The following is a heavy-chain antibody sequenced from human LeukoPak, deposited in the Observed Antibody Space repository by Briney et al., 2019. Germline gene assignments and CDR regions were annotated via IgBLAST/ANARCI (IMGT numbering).Heavy chain of an antibody. D-gene: IGHD1-26*01. J-gene: IGHJ6*03. CDR2: MHPKSGNT. V-gene: IGHV1-8*03. CDR1: GYTFTRYV. CDR3: ARVFSGSNGGYYYYYYMDV. Sequence: GASVTVSCKTSGYTFTRYVINWVRQAAGQGLEWLGWMHPKSGNTGYAQKFQGRVTITRNTSISTAYMELSSLRSEDTAVYYCARVFSGSNGGYYYYYYMDVWGKGTTVTVSS.